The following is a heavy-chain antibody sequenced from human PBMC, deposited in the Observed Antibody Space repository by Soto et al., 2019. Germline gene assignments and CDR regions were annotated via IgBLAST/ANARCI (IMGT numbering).Heavy chain of an antibody. Sequence: QVQLQESGPGLVKPSETLSLTCTVSGGSISNYYWSWIRQPPGKGLQWIGYIFSSGSTNYNPSLKSRVTISVDTSKNQFSLNLSSVTAADTAVYYCARQRCDFDYWGQGSLVTVSS. CDR3: ARQRCDFDY. CDR1: GGSISNYY. J-gene: IGHJ4*02. CDR2: IFSSGST. V-gene: IGHV4-59*08. D-gene: IGHD2-15*01.